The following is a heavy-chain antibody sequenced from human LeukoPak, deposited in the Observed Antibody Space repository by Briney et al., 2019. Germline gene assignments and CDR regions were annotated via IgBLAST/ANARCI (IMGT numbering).Heavy chain of an antibody. CDR1: GFTFSSYW. CDR3: TRASLWGGLLLFDL. V-gene: IGHV3-7*03. Sequence: GGSLRLSCAASGFTFSSYWMSWVRQAPGKGLEWVANIKQDGSEKYYVDSVKGRFTISRDNAKNSLYLQMNSLKTEDTAVYYCTRASLWGGLLLFDLWGRGTLVTVSS. CDR2: IKQDGSEK. J-gene: IGHJ2*01. D-gene: IGHD3-10*01.